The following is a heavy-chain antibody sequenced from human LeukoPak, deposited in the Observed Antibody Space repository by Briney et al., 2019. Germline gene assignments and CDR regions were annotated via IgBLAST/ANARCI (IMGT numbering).Heavy chain of an antibody. D-gene: IGHD2-2*01. CDR1: GFTFDDYA. Sequence: PGGSLRLSCAASGFTFDDYAMHWVRQAPGKGLEWVSGISGDSRYIYYADSVRGRFTISRDNAENSLYLQMNSLRVEDTAVYYCARAPTVLVGYCSSSSCQADYWGQGTLVTVSS. J-gene: IGHJ4*02. CDR2: ISGDSRYI. CDR3: ARAPTVLVGYCSSSSCQADY. V-gene: IGHV3-21*01.